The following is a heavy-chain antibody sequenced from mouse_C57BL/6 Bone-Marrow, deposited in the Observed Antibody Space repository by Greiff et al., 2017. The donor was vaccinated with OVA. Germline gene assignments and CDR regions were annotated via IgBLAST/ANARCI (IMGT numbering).Heavy chain of an antibody. J-gene: IGHJ4*01. V-gene: IGHV1-52*01. Sequence: QVQLQQPGAELVRPGSSVKLSCKASGYTFTSYWMHWVKQRPIQGLEWIGNIDTSDSETHYNQKFKDKAPLTVDKSASTAYMQLSSLTSEDSAVYYCAREGGTMVTTKAMDYWGQGTSVTVSS. CDR2: IDTSDSET. D-gene: IGHD2-2*01. CDR1: GYTFTSYW. CDR3: AREGGTMVTTKAMDY.